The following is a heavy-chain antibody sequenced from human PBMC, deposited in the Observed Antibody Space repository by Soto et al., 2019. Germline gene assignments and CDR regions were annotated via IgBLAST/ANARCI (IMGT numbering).Heavy chain of an antibody. CDR1: GGSISTSGDY. J-gene: IGHJ5*02. V-gene: IGHV4-31*03. CDR3: ARVSTDFSYGSFDP. Sequence: NPWETLSLTCTVSGGSISTSGDYWGWIRQHPGKGREWIGCISFRGDTDFNPSLKSRLSMSVDTSDNHFSLNLTSVTAADTAIYFCARVSTDFSYGSFDPWGQGTLVTVSS. D-gene: IGHD4-4*01. CDR2: ISFRGDT.